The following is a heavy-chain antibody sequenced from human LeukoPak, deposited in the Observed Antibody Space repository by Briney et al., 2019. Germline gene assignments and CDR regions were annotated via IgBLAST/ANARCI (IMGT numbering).Heavy chain of an antibody. CDR3: AREVVGCSGGSCYSVGYYYYGMDV. J-gene: IGHJ6*02. V-gene: IGHV1-46*01. CDR1: GYTFTSYY. D-gene: IGHD2-15*01. CDR2: INPSGGST. Sequence: GASVKVSCMASGYTFTSYYMHWVRQAPGQGLEWMGIINPSGGSTSYAQKFQGRVTMTRDTSTSTVYMELSSLRSEDTAVYYCAREVVGCSGGSCYSVGYYYYGMDVWGQGTTVTVSS.